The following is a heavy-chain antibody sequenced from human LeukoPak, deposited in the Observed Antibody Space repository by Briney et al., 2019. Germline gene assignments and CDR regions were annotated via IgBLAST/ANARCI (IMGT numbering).Heavy chain of an antibody. J-gene: IGHJ6*02. CDR3: ARDWTLNY. D-gene: IGHD3/OR15-3a*01. CDR1: GFTFSSYA. Sequence: PGRPLRLSCAASGFTFSSYAMHWVRQAPGKGLEWVAVVSFDGDNKYYADSVKDRFTISRDNSQNTLYLQLNSLRAEDTAVYYCARDWTLNYWGQGTTVTVSS. V-gene: IGHV3-30-3*01. CDR2: VSFDGDNK.